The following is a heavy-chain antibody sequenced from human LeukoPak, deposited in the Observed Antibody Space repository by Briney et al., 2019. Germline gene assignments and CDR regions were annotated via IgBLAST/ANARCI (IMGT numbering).Heavy chain of an antibody. CDR1: GGSFSGYY. D-gene: IGHD4-17*01. Sequence: SETLSLTCAVYGGSFSGYYWSWIRQPPGKGLEWIGEINHSGSTNYNPSLKSRVTISVDTSKNQFSLKLSSVTAADTAVYYCARAMTTVPTGFDYWGQGTLVTVSS. CDR3: ARAMTTVPTGFDY. CDR2: INHSGST. V-gene: IGHV4-34*01. J-gene: IGHJ4*02.